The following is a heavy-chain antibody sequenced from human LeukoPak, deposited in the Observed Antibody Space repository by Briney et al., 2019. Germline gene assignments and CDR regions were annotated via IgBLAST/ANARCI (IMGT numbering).Heavy chain of an antibody. D-gene: IGHD3-9*01. Sequence: GRSLRLSCAASGFTFSSYGMHWVRQAPGKGLEWVAAMRYDGSNEYYADSVKGRFTISRDNSKNTLYLQMNSLRAEDTALYYCAKIGLTRAFDLWGQGTTVTVSS. CDR3: AKIGLTRAFDL. CDR2: MRYDGSNE. V-gene: IGHV3-30*18. J-gene: IGHJ3*01. CDR1: GFTFSSYG.